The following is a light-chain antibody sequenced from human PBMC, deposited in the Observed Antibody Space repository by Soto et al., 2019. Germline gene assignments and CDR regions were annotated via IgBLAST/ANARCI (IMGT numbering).Light chain of an antibody. CDR1: QTVNSDY. Sequence: EIVLTQSPGTLSLSPGETATLSCRASQTVNSDYLAWFQQRPGQAPRLLIFATSRRATDIPDRFSGSGSGTDFTLAIRRLEPEDFAVYYCHQSYITPPAFGQGTKVGIK. CDR2: ATS. V-gene: IGKV3-20*01. CDR3: HQSYITPPA. J-gene: IGKJ2*01.